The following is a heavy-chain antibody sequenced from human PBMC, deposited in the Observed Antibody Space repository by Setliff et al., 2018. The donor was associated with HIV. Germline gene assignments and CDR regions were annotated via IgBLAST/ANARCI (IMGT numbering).Heavy chain of an antibody. CDR2: ISGSGGST. J-gene: IGHJ4*02. V-gene: IGHV3-23*01. CDR3: AKDWDPSVLPQVYFDY. CDR1: GFTFATYA. Sequence: PGGSLRLSCAASGFTFATYAMSWVRQAPGKGLEWVSSISGSGGSTYHADSVEGRFTISRDNSKSTLYLQMNSLRHDDTAVYYCAKDWDPSVLPQVYFDYWGQGTLVTVSS. D-gene: IGHD1-26*01.